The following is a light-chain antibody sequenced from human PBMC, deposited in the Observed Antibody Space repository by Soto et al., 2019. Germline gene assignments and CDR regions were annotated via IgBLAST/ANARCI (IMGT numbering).Light chain of an antibody. CDR3: QQRSDSIT. V-gene: IGKV3-11*01. Sequence: EIVLTQSPDTLSFSPGERATLSCWASNSVTTHLAWFQQRPGQTPRLLIYDASTRAPGIPARFSGRGSGADFTLTISSLEPEDFAVYYCQQRSDSITFGQGTRLEIK. J-gene: IGKJ5*01. CDR1: NSVTTH. CDR2: DAS.